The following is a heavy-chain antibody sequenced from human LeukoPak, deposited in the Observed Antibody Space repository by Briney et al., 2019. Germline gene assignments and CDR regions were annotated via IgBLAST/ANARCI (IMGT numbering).Heavy chain of an antibody. D-gene: IGHD2-21*02. CDR1: GGTFSSYA. J-gene: IGHJ4*02. CDR3: ASTFADYWGGDCYPYYFDY. CDR2: IIPIFGTA. V-gene: IGHV1-69*05. Sequence: SVKVSCKASGGTFSSYAISWVRQAPGQGLEWLGGIIPIFGTANYAQKFQGRVTITTDESTSTAYMELSSLRSEDTAVYHCASTFADYWGGDCYPYYFDYWGQGTLVTVSS.